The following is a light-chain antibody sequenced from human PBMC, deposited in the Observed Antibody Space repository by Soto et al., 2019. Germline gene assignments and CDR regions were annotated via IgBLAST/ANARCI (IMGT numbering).Light chain of an antibody. CDR1: SSDVGAYNL. J-gene: IGLJ1*01. CDR2: EVS. CDR3: SSYTSDNRDYV. Sequence: QSALTQPASVSGSPGQSITVSCTGTSSDVGAYNLVSWYQQHPGKAPRLIIYEVSNRPSGVSRRFSGSKSGNTASLTISGLQAEDEAHYYSSSYTSDNRDYVFGTGTKLTVL. V-gene: IGLV2-14*02.